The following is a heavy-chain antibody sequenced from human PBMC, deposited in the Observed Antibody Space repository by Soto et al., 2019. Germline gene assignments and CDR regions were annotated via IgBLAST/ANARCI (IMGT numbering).Heavy chain of an antibody. Sequence: QVHLVQSGAEVKKPGASVRVSCKASGYTFSNYGISWVRQAPGQGREWMGWISAYSGKTTYAQSLQVRVTMTTDTSTHTAYMQLRSLTSDDTAVYYCARTGELRLDSWGQGTLVTVSS. CDR1: GYTFSNYG. J-gene: IGHJ4*02. CDR3: ARTGELRLDS. V-gene: IGHV1-18*01. D-gene: IGHD1-7*01. CDR2: ISAYSGKT.